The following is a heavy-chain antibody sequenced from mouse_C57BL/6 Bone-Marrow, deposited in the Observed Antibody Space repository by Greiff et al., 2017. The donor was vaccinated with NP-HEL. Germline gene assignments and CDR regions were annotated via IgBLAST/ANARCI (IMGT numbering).Heavy chain of an antibody. CDR3: ARKYDYDFAWFAY. V-gene: IGHV2-2*01. D-gene: IGHD2-4*01. Sequence: VQLVESGPGLVQPSQSLSITCTVSGFSLTSYGVHWVRQSPGKGLEWLGVIWSGGSTDYNAAFISRLSISKDNSKSQVFFKMNSMQADDTAIYYCARKYDYDFAWFAYWGQGTLVTVSA. CDR2: IWSGGST. CDR1: GFSLTSYG. J-gene: IGHJ3*01.